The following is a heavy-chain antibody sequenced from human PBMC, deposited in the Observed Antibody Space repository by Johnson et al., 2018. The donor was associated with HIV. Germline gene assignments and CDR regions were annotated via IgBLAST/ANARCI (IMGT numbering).Heavy chain of an antibody. CDR1: GFTFDDYA. D-gene: IGHD6-13*01. V-gene: IGHV3-9*01. CDR3: ARDLIYSGSWYDTQSALDI. Sequence: GFTFDDYAMHWVRQAPGKGLEWVSGISWNSGSIGYADSVKGRFTISRDNAKNSLCLQMNSLRAEDTAVYYCARDLIYSGSWYDTQSALDIWGQGTMVTVSS. J-gene: IGHJ3*02. CDR2: ISWNSGSI.